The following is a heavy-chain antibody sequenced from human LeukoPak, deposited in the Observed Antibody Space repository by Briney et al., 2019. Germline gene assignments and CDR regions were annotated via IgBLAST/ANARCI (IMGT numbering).Heavy chain of an antibody. D-gene: IGHD3-3*01. Sequence: ASVKVSCKASGYSFTSHHMHWVRQAPGQGLEWMGIINTSGGSTNYAQKFQGRVTMTRDMSTSTVYMELSSLRSEDTAVYDCAREAVTIFGLVRTQTTKGPHRFDPWGQGTLVTVSS. J-gene: IGHJ5*02. CDR3: AREAVTIFGLVRTQTTKGPHRFDP. CDR2: INTSGGST. CDR1: GYSFTSHH. V-gene: IGHV1-46*01.